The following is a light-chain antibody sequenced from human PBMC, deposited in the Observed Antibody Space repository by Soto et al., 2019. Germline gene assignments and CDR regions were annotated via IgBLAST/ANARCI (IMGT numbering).Light chain of an antibody. Sequence: QSVLTQPPSASGTPGQRVTISCSGGVSSIGSNSVNWYLQLSGSAPKLLIHSDNQRPSGVPDRLSGSRSGSSASLAISGLQADDEGDYICASWDDTLKGPVFGGGTKVTVL. CDR3: ASWDDTLKGPV. CDR2: SDN. CDR1: VSSIGSNS. V-gene: IGLV1-44*01. J-gene: IGLJ3*02.